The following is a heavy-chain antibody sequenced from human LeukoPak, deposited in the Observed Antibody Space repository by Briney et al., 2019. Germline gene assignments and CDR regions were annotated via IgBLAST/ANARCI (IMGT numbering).Heavy chain of an antibody. J-gene: IGHJ5*02. CDR2: IYYSGST. CDR1: GGSISSSFYY. CDR3: ARDQGGTSPRPWDWFDP. D-gene: IGHD2-2*01. Sequence: PSETLSLTCTVSGGSISSSFYYWGWIRQPPGKGLEWIGIIYYSGSTYYNPSLKSRVTISVDTSKNQFSLKLSSVTAADTAVYYCARDQGGTSPRPWDWFDPWGQGTLVTVSS. V-gene: IGHV4-39*07.